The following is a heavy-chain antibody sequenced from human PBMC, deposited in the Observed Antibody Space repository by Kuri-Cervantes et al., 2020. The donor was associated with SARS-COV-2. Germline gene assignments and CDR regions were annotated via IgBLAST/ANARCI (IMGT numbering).Heavy chain of an antibody. V-gene: IGHV3-30-3*01. CDR1: GFTFSRYA. CDR2: ISYDGTNK. J-gene: IGHJ4*02. Sequence: GGSLRLSCAASGFTFSRYAMHWVRQAPGKGLEWVAVISYDGTNKDYTASGKGRFNISRDSSQNTLYLQMKSLRTEDTALYYCARDRVGVHDSWGQGTLVTVSS. D-gene: IGHD2-21*01. CDR3: ARDRVGVHDS.